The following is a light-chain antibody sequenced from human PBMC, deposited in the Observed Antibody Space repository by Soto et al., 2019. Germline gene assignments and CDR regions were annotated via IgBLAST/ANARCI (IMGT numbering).Light chain of an antibody. Sequence: IQMPQSPSSLSASVGDRVTITCRASHNIDTYLNWYQQKPGKAPILLIYAASSLQSGVPSRFSGSGSGTEFTLTISSLQPDDFATYYCQQSYSTPPTFGQGTKVDI. CDR3: QQSYSTPPT. J-gene: IGKJ1*01. CDR1: HNIDTY. CDR2: AAS. V-gene: IGKV1-39*01.